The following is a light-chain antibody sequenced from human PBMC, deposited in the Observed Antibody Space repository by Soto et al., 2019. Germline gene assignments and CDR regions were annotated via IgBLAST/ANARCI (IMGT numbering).Light chain of an antibody. CDR3: QQYGSSPRT. J-gene: IGKJ1*01. Sequence: EIVLTQSPATLSLSPGERARLSCRASQSVSTYLAWYQQRPGQAPRLLIYDASTRATGIPARFSGSGSGTDFTLTISRLEPEDFAVYYCQQYGSSPRTFGQGTKVDIK. CDR1: QSVSTY. CDR2: DAS. V-gene: IGKV3-20*01.